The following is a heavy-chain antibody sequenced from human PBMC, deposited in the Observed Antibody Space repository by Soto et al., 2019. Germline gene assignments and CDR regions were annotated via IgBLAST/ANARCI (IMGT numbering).Heavy chain of an antibody. V-gene: IGHV1-3*01. J-gene: IGHJ6*02. CDR1: GYTFTSYA. CDR2: INAGNGNT. Sequence: ASVKVSCKASGYTFTSYAMHWVRQAPGQRLEWMGWINAGNGNTKYSQKFQGGVTITRDTSASTAYMELSSLRSEDTAVYYCARDFTVWDYGDYRLYYYYGMDVWGQGTTVTVSS. D-gene: IGHD4-17*01. CDR3: ARDFTVWDYGDYRLYYYYGMDV.